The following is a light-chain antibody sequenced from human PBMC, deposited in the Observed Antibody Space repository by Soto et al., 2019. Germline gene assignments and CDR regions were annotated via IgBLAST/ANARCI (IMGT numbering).Light chain of an antibody. Sequence: QSVLTQPASVSGSPGQSITISCTGTSSDVDGYNYVSWYQYHPGKAPKLMIYDVNNRPSGVSNRFSGSKSGNTASLTISGPQAEDEADYYCSSFTISRNTVIFGGGTKLTVL. J-gene: IGLJ2*01. V-gene: IGLV2-14*01. CDR3: SSFTISRNTVI. CDR2: DVN. CDR1: SSDVDGYNY.